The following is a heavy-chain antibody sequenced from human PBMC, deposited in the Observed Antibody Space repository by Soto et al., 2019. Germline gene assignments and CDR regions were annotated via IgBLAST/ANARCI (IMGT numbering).Heavy chain of an antibody. D-gene: IGHD3-9*01. J-gene: IGHJ4*02. CDR2: IIPILGIA. CDR1: GGTFSSYT. V-gene: IGHV1-69*02. Sequence: PSVKVSCKASGGTFSSYTISWVRQAPGQGLEWMGRIIPILGIANYAQKFQGRVTITADKSTSTAYMELSSLRSEDTAVYYCARNSPYYDILTGPYGLDYWGQGTLVTVSS. CDR3: ARNSPYYDILTGPYGLDY.